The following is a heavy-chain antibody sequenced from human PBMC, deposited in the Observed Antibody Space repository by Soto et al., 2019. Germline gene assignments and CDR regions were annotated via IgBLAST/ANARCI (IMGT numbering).Heavy chain of an antibody. Sequence: EVQLVESGGGLVQPGRSLRLSCAASGFTFDDYAMHWVRQAPGKGLEWVSGINWNSDTIGYADSVKGRFTISRDTAKKSLFLQMNRLRTEDTALYYCAKGSSSWYEVPIDYWGQGTLVTVSS. J-gene: IGHJ4*02. CDR2: INWNSDTI. V-gene: IGHV3-9*01. D-gene: IGHD6-13*01. CDR1: GFTFDDYA. CDR3: AKGSSSWYEVPIDY.